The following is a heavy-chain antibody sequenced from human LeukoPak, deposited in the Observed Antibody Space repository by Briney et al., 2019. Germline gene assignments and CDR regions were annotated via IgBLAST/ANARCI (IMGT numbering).Heavy chain of an antibody. CDR3: ATPPTYCSSTSCSEFSFDY. CDR1: GGTFSSYA. Sequence: SVTVSCKASGGTFSSYAISWVRQAPGQGLEWMGGIIPIFGTANYAQKCQGRVTITADESTSTAYMELSSLRSEDTAVYYCATPPTYCSSTSCSEFSFDYWGQGTLVTVSS. V-gene: IGHV1-69*13. J-gene: IGHJ4*02. CDR2: IIPIFGTA. D-gene: IGHD2-2*01.